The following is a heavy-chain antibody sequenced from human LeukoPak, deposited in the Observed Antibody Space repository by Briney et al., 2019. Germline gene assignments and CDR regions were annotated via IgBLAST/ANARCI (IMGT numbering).Heavy chain of an antibody. CDR2: ISSDSSYI. CDR3: ARDPNVLGITPYYFDF. V-gene: IGHV3-21*01. Sequence: GGSLRLSCAASGFTFSHYSMNWVRQAPGKGLEWVASISSDSSYIDYADSVKGRFTISRDNAKNSLFLKTDTLRGDDTGIYYCARDPNVLGITPYYFDFWGQGTLVTVSS. CDR1: GFTFSHYS. J-gene: IGHJ4*02. D-gene: IGHD3-10*02.